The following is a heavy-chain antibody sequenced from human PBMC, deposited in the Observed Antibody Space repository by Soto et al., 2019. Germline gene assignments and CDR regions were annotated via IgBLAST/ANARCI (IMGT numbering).Heavy chain of an antibody. D-gene: IGHD7-27*01. J-gene: IGHJ4*02. CDR1: GDSISTDY. CDR3: AKNWNWGSLVH. V-gene: IGHV4-59*08. CDR2: IYYGGST. Sequence: QVHLQESGPGLVKPSETLSLTCTVSGDSISTDYWSWIRQSPGKGLEWIGFIYYGGSTNYNPSLQSRGTISVDTPKNQCSLKLSSVTAADTAVYYCAKNWNWGSLVHWGQGTLVTVSS.